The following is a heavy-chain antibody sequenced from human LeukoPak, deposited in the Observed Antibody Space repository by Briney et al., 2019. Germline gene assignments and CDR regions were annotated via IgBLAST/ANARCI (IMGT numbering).Heavy chain of an antibody. V-gene: IGHV4-39*01. Sequence: SETLSLTCSVTSGSISNSNYYWGWIRQPPGKGLEWIGSIFYSGSTDYNPSLKSRVTISVDTSKNHFSLKLSSVTAEDTAVYYCARHDSSGPYNAFDIWGQGTMVTVSS. CDR3: ARHDSSGPYNAFDI. D-gene: IGHD3-22*01. CDR2: IFYSGST. CDR1: SGSISNSNYY. J-gene: IGHJ3*02.